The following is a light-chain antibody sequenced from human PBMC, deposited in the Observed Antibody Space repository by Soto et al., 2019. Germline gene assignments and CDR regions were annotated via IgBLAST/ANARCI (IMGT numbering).Light chain of an antibody. CDR1: QSVSSNS. CDR2: AAA. J-gene: IGKJ1*01. CDR3: QQYGSSPWT. V-gene: IGKV3-20*01. Sequence: IVLTQSPDTLSLSPGDRATLSCMATQSVSSNSLAWYQQKPGQAPRLLIYAAATRATGIPDRFSGSGSGTDFTLTISRLEPEDFAVYCCQQYGSSPWTFGQGTKVDI.